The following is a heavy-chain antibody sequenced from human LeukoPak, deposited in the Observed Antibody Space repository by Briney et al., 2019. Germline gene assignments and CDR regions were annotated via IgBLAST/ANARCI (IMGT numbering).Heavy chain of an antibody. CDR2: INHSGST. CDR1: GGSFSGYY. Sequence: KPSETLSLTCAVYGGSFSGYYWSWIRLPPGKGLEWIGEINHSGSTNYNPSLKSRVTISVDTSKNQFSLKLSSVTAADTAVYYCARRQGRTARWIDYWGQGTLVTVSS. J-gene: IGHJ4*02. CDR3: ARRQGRTARWIDY. V-gene: IGHV4-34*01. D-gene: IGHD1-1*01.